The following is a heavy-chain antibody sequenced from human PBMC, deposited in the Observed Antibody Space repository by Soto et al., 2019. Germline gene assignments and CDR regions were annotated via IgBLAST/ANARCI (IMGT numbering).Heavy chain of an antibody. J-gene: IGHJ6*03. V-gene: IGHV1-2*04. CDR2: INPNSGVT. D-gene: IGHD5-12*01. CDR1: GDTFTGYY. Sequence: QVQLVQSGAEVKKPGASVTVSCRASGDTFTGYYMHWVRQAPGQGLEWMGWINPNSGVTKYAQKFQGWVTMTRDTSNRTVYMELSRLRSDDTAGYYCARESGGATATLDYYYFYMDVWGTGTTVTVSS. CDR3: ARESGGATATLDYYYFYMDV.